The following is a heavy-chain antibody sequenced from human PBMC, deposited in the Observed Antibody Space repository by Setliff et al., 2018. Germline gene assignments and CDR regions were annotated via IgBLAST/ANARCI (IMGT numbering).Heavy chain of an antibody. V-gene: IGHV4-39*01. J-gene: IGHJ4*02. Sequence: LSLTCTVSGFSINSGTHFWGWIRQPPGKGLEWIGRIHYSGNTYYNASLKSRVIISVDTAQNQFSLSLSSVTAADTAVYYCARTGTYRYFDYWGQGALVTVSS. CDR2: IHYSGNT. D-gene: IGHD1-1*01. CDR1: GFSINSGTHF. CDR3: ARTGTYRYFDY.